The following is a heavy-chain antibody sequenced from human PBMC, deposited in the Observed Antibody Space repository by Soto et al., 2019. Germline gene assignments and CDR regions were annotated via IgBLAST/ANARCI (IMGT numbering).Heavy chain of an antibody. Sequence: VSVKVSCKASGYAFTGYYMHWVRQAPGQGLEWMGWINPNSGGTNYAQKFQGWVTMTRDTSISTAYMELSRLRSDGTAVYYCARAYRGPYYYGSGSSGYYYGMDVWGQGTTVTVSS. J-gene: IGHJ6*02. V-gene: IGHV1-2*04. CDR3: ARAYRGPYYYGSGSSGYYYGMDV. CDR1: GYAFTGYY. D-gene: IGHD3-10*01. CDR2: INPNSGGT.